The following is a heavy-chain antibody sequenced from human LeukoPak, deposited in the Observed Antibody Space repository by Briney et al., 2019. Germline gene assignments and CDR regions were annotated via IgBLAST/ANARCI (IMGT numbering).Heavy chain of an antibody. CDR1: GFTFRTYG. CDR3: ARDNSGSLDY. D-gene: IGHD6-19*01. V-gene: IGHV3-33*01. J-gene: IGHJ4*02. CDR2: ISYDENYK. Sequence: GGSLRLSCAASGFTFRTYGMNWVRLAPGKGLEWVAIISYDENYKYCTDSVKGRFTISRDNPESTLYLQMSSLRAEDTAVYYCARDNSGSLDYWGRGTLVTVSS.